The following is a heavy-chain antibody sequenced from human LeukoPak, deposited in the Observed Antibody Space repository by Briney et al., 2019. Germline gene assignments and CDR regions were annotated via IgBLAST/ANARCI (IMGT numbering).Heavy chain of an antibody. Sequence: GGSLRLSCAASGFTFSSYWMHWVRHTPGKGLVWVSRIKGDGSSTSYADSAKGRFTISRDNAKNTLYLQMNSLRAEDTAVYYCARDGYSFGHDFDYWGQGTLVTVSS. D-gene: IGHD5-18*01. CDR2: IKGDGSST. CDR3: ARDGYSFGHDFDY. J-gene: IGHJ4*02. CDR1: GFTFSSYW. V-gene: IGHV3-74*01.